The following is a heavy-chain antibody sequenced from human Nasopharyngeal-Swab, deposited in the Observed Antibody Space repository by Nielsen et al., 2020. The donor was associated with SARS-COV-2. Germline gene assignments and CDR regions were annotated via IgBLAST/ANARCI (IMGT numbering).Heavy chain of an antibody. CDR3: ARSATPADAFDI. Sequence: ASVKVSCKASGYTLTSYGISWVRQAPGQGLEWMGWISAYNGNTNYAQKLQGRVTMTTDTSTSTAYMELRSLRSDDTAVYYCARSATPADAFDIWGQGTMVTVSS. D-gene: IGHD5-12*01. J-gene: IGHJ3*02. V-gene: IGHV1-18*01. CDR1: GYTLTSYG. CDR2: ISAYNGNT.